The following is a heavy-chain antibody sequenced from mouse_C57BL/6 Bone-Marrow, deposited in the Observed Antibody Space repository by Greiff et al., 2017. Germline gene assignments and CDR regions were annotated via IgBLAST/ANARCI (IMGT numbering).Heavy chain of an antibody. V-gene: IGHV1-80*01. D-gene: IGHD2-4*01. CDR1: GYAFSTYW. J-gene: IGHJ4*01. Sequence: VQGVESGAELVKPGASVKISCKVSGYAFSTYWMNWVKQRPGKGLEWIGQIYPGDGDTTYNGKFKGESTLTVDKSSSTAYMQLSSLTSEDSAVYYCARDYGTAYYAMDYWGQGTSVTVSS. CDR3: ARDYGTAYYAMDY. CDR2: IYPGDGDT.